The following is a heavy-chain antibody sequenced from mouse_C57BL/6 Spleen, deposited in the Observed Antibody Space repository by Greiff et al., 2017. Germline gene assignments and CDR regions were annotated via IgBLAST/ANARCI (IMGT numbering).Heavy chain of an antibody. D-gene: IGHD2-3*01. CDR2: ISGGGGNT. Sequence: EVKVVESGGGLVQPGGSLKLSCAASGFTFSSYTMSWVRQPPEKRLEWVATISGGGGNTYYPDSVKGRFTISSDNAKNTLYLQMSSLRSEDTALYYCARDGYSPWFAYWGQGTLVTVSA. CDR3: ARDGYSPWFAY. CDR1: GFTFSSYT. V-gene: IGHV5-9*01. J-gene: IGHJ3*01.